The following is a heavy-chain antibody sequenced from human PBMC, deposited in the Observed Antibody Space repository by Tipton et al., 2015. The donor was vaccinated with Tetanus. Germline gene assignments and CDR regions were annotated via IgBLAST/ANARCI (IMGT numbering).Heavy chain of an antibody. D-gene: IGHD6-19*01. CDR3: ARPIKQWLVPVDS. CDR2: IYYSGST. CDR1: GGSISSYF. J-gene: IGHJ4*02. V-gene: IGHV4-59*12. Sequence: TLSLTCSVSGGSISSYFWSWIRQSPGQGLEWIGLIYYSGSTSYNPSLKSRVTISVDTSKTHFYLNLSSVTAADTAVYYCARPIKQWLVPVDSWGQGTLVTVSS.